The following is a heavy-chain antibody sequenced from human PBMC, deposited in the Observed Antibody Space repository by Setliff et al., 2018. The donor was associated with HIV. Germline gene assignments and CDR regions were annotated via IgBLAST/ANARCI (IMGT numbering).Heavy chain of an antibody. V-gene: IGHV4-4*08. J-gene: IGHJ4*02. CDR2: VYSTGST. CDR3: ARERSRGYTDPPRFDY. CDR1: GDSINNYY. D-gene: IGHD5-18*01. Sequence: SETLSLTCTVSGDSINNYYWSWIRQPPGKGLEWIGYVYSTGSTNSKSSLKSRVTISVDTSKNQFSLRLTSVTAADTAVYYCARERSRGYTDPPRFDYWGQGTLVTVSS.